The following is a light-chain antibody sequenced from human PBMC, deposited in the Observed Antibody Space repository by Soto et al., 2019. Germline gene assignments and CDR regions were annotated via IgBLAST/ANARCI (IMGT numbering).Light chain of an antibody. V-gene: IGKV3-15*01. Sequence: VLTQSPATLSVSPGERAILSCRASQSLSNLAWYQQKPGQAPRLLIYGASTRATGTPARFSGSGSGTEFTLTISSLQSEDFAVYYCHQYNDWAGWTFGQGTKV. CDR1: QSLSN. CDR2: GAS. CDR3: HQYNDWAGWT. J-gene: IGKJ1*01.